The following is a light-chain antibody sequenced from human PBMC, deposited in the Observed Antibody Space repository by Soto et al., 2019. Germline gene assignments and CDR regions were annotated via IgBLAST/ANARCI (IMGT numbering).Light chain of an antibody. V-gene: IGLV1-40*01. J-gene: IGLJ2*01. Sequence: QSVLTQPPSVSGAPGQRVTISCTGSSSNIGAGYDVHWYQQLPGTAPKLLIYGNSDRPSGVPDRFSGSKSGTSASLAITGLLAEDEADYYCSSYTSSSVVFGGGTKLTVL. CDR1: SSNIGAGYD. CDR3: SSYTSSSVV. CDR2: GNS.